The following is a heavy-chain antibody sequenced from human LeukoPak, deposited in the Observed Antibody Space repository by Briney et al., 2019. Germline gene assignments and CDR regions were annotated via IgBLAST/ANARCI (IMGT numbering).Heavy chain of an antibody. CDR2: INAGNGNT. J-gene: IGHJ4*02. D-gene: IGHD3-9*01. V-gene: IGHV1-3*01. CDR3: ARDSTYYDILTGYPGDY. CDR1: GHTFTSYA. Sequence: GASVKVSCKASGHTFTSYAMHWVRQAPGQRLEWMGWINAGNGNTKYSQKFQRRVTVTRDTSASTAYMELSSLRSEDTAVYYCARDSTYYDILTGYPGDYWGQGTLATVSS.